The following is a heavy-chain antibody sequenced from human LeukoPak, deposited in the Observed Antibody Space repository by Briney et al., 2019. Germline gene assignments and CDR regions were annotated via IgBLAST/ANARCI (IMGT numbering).Heavy chain of an antibody. CDR1: GFTFDDYA. D-gene: IGHD2-15*01. J-gene: IGHJ3*02. CDR2: INWNSDSI. CDR3: ARDQALGYCSGGSCHDAFDI. Sequence: PGGSLRLSCAVSGFTFDDYAMHWVRQVPGKGLEWVSGINWNSDSIGYADSVKGRFTTSRDNAKNSLYLQMNSLRAEDTALYYCARDQALGYCSGGSCHDAFDIWGQGTMVTVSS. V-gene: IGHV3-9*01.